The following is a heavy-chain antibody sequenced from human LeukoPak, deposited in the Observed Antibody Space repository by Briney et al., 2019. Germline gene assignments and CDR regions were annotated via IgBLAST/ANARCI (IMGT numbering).Heavy chain of an antibody. CDR3: ASPYYDYWSTYSGY. J-gene: IGHJ4*02. D-gene: IGHD3-3*01. Sequence: GGSLRLSCAASGLSLSSHWMSWVRQAPGKGLEWVANINQDGSEKYYVDSVKGRFTISRDNAKNSLYLQMNSLRAEDTAVYYCASPYYDYWSTYSGYWGQGTLVTVSS. CDR2: INQDGSEK. V-gene: IGHV3-7*01. CDR1: GLSLSSHW.